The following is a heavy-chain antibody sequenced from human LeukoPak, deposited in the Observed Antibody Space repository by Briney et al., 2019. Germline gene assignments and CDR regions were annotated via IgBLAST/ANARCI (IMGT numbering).Heavy chain of an antibody. J-gene: IGHJ3*02. CDR1: GYTFISYG. CDR2: ISAYNGNT. CDR3: ARVVPGEGAFDI. V-gene: IGHV1-18*01. Sequence: ASVKVSCKASGYTFISYGISWVRQAPGQGLEWMGWISAYNGNTNYAQKLQGRVTMTTDTSTSTAYMELSSLRAEDTALYHCARVVPGEGAFDIWGQGTMVTVSS. D-gene: IGHD3-10*01.